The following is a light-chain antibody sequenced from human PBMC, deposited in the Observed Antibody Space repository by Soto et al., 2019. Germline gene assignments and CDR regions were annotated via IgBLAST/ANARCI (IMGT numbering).Light chain of an antibody. CDR2: AVS. V-gene: IGLV2-11*01. J-gene: IGLJ3*02. Sequence: QSVLTQPRSVSGSPGQSVTISCTGTNSDVGGYNFVSWYQQLPGKAPKLMISAVSQRPSGVPDRFSGSKSGNTASLTISGLQADDEAGYFCCSYTASDIWVFGGGTKVTVL. CDR1: NSDVGGYNF. CDR3: CSYTASDIWV.